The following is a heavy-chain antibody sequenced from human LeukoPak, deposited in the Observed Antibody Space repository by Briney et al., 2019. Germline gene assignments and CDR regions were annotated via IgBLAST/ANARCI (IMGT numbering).Heavy chain of an antibody. Sequence: SETLSLTCTVSGGSISSSSYYWGWIRQPPGKGLEWIGEINHSGSTNYNPSLKSRVTISVDTSKNQFSLKLSSVSAADTAVYYCARRTYYYGSGSYSPPRYWGQGTLVTVSS. V-gene: IGHV4-39*07. CDR1: GGSISSSSYY. CDR2: INHSGST. J-gene: IGHJ4*02. D-gene: IGHD3-10*01. CDR3: ARRTYYYGSGSYSPPRY.